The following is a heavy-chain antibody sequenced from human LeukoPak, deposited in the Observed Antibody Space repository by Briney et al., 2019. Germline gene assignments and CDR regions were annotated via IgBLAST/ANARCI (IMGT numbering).Heavy chain of an antibody. CDR1: GGSISNYY. Sequence: SETLSLTCTVSGGSISNYYWSWIRQPPGKGLEWIGYIYYSGSTNYNPSLKSRVTISVDTSKNQFSLKLSSVTAADTAVYYCARRRYYDFWSGYYFDYWGQGTLVTVSS. V-gene: IGHV4-59*08. CDR3: ARRRYYDFWSGYYFDY. CDR2: IYYSGST. J-gene: IGHJ4*02. D-gene: IGHD3-3*01.